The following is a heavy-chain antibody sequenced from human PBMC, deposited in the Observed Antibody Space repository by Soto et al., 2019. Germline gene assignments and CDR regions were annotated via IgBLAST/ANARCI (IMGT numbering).Heavy chain of an antibody. D-gene: IGHD3-10*01. Sequence: QTLSLTCAISGDSVSNNSVAWNWVRQSPSRGLEWLGRTYYRSKWHYDYAPSVRSRITINPDTSKNHFSLQLNSVSPEDAAVYYCARTLRGRGVKYFDDWGQGTLVTVSS. J-gene: IGHJ4*02. CDR3: ARTLRGRGVKYFDD. CDR1: GDSVSNNSVA. CDR2: TYYRSKWHY. V-gene: IGHV6-1*01.